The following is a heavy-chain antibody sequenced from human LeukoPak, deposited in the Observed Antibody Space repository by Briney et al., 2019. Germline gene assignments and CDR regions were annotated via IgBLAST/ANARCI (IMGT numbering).Heavy chain of an antibody. CDR1: GFTFSSYA. CDR2: ISYDGSNK. J-gene: IGHJ4*02. Sequence: GRSLRLSCAASGFTFSSYAMHWVRQAPGKGLEWVAVISYDGSNKYYADSVKGRFTISRDNSKNTRYLQMNSLRAEDTAVYYCARGTSAPAAIKPDYWGQGTLVTVSS. V-gene: IGHV3-30*04. CDR3: ARGTSAPAAIKPDY. D-gene: IGHD2-2*01.